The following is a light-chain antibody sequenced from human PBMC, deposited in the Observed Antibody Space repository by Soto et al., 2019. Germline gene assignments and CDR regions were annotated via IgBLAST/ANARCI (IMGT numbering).Light chain of an antibody. CDR3: QQYNNWPPLS. V-gene: IGKV3-15*01. CDR1: QSVSNK. CDR2: GAS. Sequence: EIVMTQSPAPLSVSPGERATLSCRASQSVSNKLAWYQQKPGQAPRLLIYGASTRATGIPARFSGSGSGTEFTLTISGLQSEDFAVYYCQQYNNWPPLSFGGGTKVEIK. J-gene: IGKJ4*01.